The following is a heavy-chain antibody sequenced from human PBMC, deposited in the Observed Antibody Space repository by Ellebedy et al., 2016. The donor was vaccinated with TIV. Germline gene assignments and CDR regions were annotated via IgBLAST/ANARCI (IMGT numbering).Heavy chain of an antibody. CDR3: ARGQFDFYYGSGRFDN. Sequence: SETLSLXCLVFADSIASGDYYWSWIRQPPGKGPEWIGYIYYSGTTYYNPSLRGRSSISVDTSKNQFSLRLRSVTAADTAVYYCARGQFDFYYGSGRFDNWGQGTLVTVS. CDR1: ADSIASGDYY. V-gene: IGHV4-30-4*01. J-gene: IGHJ4*02. CDR2: IYYSGTT. D-gene: IGHD3-10*01.